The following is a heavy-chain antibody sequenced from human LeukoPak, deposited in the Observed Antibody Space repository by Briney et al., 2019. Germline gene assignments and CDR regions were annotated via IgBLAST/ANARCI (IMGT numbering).Heavy chain of an antibody. J-gene: IGHJ3*02. Sequence: GSLRLSCAASGFTFSSYSMNWVRQAPGKGLEWVSYISSSSSTIYYADSVKGRFTISRDNAKNSLYLQMNSLRAEDTAVYYCTYFTTVTDRLHDAFDIWAKGQWSPSLQ. D-gene: IGHD4-17*01. CDR3: TYFTTVTDRLHDAFDI. CDR1: GFTFSSYS. V-gene: IGHV3-48*04. CDR2: ISSSSSTI.